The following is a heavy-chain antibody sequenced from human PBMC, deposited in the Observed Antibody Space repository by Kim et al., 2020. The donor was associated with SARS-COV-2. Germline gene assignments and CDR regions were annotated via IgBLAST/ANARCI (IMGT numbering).Heavy chain of an antibody. CDR3: ARPNYYYDSSGYYYRGHFDY. CDR2: INPNSGGT. D-gene: IGHD3-22*01. Sequence: ASVKVSCKASGYTFTGYYMHWVRQAPGQGLEWMGWINPNSGGTNYAQKFQGRVTMTRDTSISTAYMELSRLRSDDTAVYYCARPNYYYDSSGYYYRGHFDYWGQGTLVTVSS. J-gene: IGHJ4*02. CDR1: GYTFTGYY. V-gene: IGHV1-2*02.